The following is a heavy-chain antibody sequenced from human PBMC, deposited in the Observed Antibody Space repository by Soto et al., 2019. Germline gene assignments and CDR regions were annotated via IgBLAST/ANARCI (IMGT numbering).Heavy chain of an antibody. J-gene: IGHJ6*02. CDR1: EFTFSSYG. V-gene: IGHV3-23*01. CDR3: AKGPYATNQTSFQYYCMDV. Sequence: SLTLSCAASEFTFSSYGMSWVRQAPGKGLEWVSGISGSGDSTFYAESVRGRFTISRDNSRNTVYLQMNSLRGDDAAVYYCAKGPYATNQTSFQYYCMDVWGQGTTVTVFS. CDR2: ISGSGDST. D-gene: IGHD1-26*01.